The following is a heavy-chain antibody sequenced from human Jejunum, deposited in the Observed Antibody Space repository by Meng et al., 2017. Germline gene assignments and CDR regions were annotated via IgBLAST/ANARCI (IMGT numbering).Heavy chain of an antibody. V-gene: IGHV3-7*01. CDR1: GFTFSTYW. J-gene: IGHJ4*02. CDR3: ARHNVAGFDY. CDR2: INQDGSEK. D-gene: IGHD6-19*01. Sequence: GGSLRLSCAASGFTFSTYWMSWVRQAPGKGLEWVANINQDGSEKYYVDSVKGRFTISRDNAKNSLYVQMNSLRVEDTAVYYCARHNVAGFDYWGQGKRVTGAS.